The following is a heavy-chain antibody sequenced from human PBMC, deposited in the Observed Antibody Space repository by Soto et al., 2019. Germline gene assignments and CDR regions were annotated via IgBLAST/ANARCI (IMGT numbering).Heavy chain of an antibody. CDR3: ESRSGDGLFLY. D-gene: IGHD1-26*01. Sequence: SETLSLTCTVSGGSITSYYWSWIRQPPGKGLEWIGYIYYSGITNYNPSLKSRVTVSVDTSKNQFSLKLSSVTAADTAVYYCESRSGDGLFLYWGQGTLATVSS. V-gene: IGHV4-59*01. CDR2: IYYSGIT. CDR1: GGSITSYY. J-gene: IGHJ4*02.